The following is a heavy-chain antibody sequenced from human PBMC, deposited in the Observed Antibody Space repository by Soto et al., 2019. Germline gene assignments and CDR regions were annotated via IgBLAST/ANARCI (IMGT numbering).Heavy chain of an antibody. CDR1: GFSLTDGDVG. J-gene: IGHJ6*02. V-gene: IGHV2-26*01. CDR3: ARLRRHCRGRSCYFHHNVLAV. D-gene: IGHD2-15*01. CDR2: ILSNDEQ. Sequence: QVTLKESGPALVKPTETLTLTCTVSGFSLTDGDVGVSWIRQPPGKALEWLAHILSNDEQVYSSSLTSRLTISQENSKSQVAPTMSNMEPVDPATYYCARLRRHCRGRSCYFHHNVLAVWGQGTRVTASS.